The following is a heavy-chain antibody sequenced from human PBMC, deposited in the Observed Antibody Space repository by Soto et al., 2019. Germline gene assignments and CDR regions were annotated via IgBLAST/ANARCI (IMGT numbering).Heavy chain of an antibody. CDR2: ISWNSGSI. D-gene: IGHD3-10*01. CDR3: AKVYTDYPHAFDI. CDR1: GFAFDDYA. Sequence: EVQLVESGGGLVQPGRSLRLSCAASGFAFDDYAMHWVRQAPGKGLEWVSGISWNSGSIGYADSVKGRFTISRDNAKNSLYLQMNSLRAEDTALYYCAKVYTDYPHAFDIWGQGTMVTVSS. V-gene: IGHV3-9*01. J-gene: IGHJ3*02.